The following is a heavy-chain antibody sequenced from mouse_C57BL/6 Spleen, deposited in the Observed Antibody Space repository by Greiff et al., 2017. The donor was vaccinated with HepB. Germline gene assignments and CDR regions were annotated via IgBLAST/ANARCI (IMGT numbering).Heavy chain of an antibody. CDR2: IYYSGTI. D-gene: IGHD2-4*01. J-gene: IGHJ1*03. V-gene: IGHV3-5*01. CDR1: GISITTGNYR. Sequence: EVKLVESGPGLVKPSQTVFLTCTVTGISITTGNYRWSWIRQFPGNKLEWIGYIYYSGTITYNPSLTSRTTITRDTPKNQFFLEMNSLTAEDTATYYCARDAYDYDDWYFDVWGTGTTVTVSS. CDR3: ARDAYDYDDWYFDV.